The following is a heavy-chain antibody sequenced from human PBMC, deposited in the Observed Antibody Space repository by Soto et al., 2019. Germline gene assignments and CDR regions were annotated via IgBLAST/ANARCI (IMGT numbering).Heavy chain of an antibody. CDR2: ISYDATNK. J-gene: IGHJ3*02. Sequence: GGSLRLSCAASGFTFNEYTMHWVRQAPGKGLEWVAVISYDATNKYYADSVKGRFTISRDNSKNTVSLQMNSLRAEDTAVYYCARVAPYYYDSSGFHIWGQGTMVTVSS. D-gene: IGHD3-22*01. CDR1: GFTFNEYT. CDR3: ARVAPYYYDSSGFHI. V-gene: IGHV3-30-3*01.